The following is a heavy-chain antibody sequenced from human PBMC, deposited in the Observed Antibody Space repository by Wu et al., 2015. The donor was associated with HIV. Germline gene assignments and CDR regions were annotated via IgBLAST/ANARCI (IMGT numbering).Heavy chain of an antibody. CDR1: GYTFIHYA. D-gene: IGHD2-8*01. Sequence: QVQLVQSGDELKRPGASVKVSCQTSGYTFIHYAISWVRQAPGQGLDWMGRIIPIFNTADYAQKFQGRVTITADESTSTAYMELSSLKSEDTAMYYCARERMADWYCDLWGRGTLVTVSS. CDR3: ARERMADWYCDL. J-gene: IGHJ2*01. V-gene: IGHV1-69*13. CDR2: IIPIFNTA.